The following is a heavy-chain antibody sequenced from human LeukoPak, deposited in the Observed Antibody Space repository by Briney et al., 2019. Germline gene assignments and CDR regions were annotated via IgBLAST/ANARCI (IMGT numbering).Heavy chain of an antibody. CDR2: INPNSGGA. J-gene: IGHJ4*02. CDR3: AREYSYGFYFDY. CDR1: GYTFTGYY. Sequence: ASVKVSCKASGYTFTGYYIHWVRQAPGQGLEWMGRINPNSGGAKYAQKFQGRVTMTRDTSITTAYMELSRLRSDDTAVYYCAREYSYGFYFDYWGQGTLVTVSS. D-gene: IGHD5-18*01. V-gene: IGHV1-2*06.